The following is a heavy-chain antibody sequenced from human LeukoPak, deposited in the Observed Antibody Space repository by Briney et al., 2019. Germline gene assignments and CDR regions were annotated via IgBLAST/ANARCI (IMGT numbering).Heavy chain of an antibody. V-gene: IGHV4-34*01. J-gene: IGHJ4*02. CDR2: INNMRST. Sequence: SESMSLTCAVYGGSLSGYYWSWVSPPPGKGLEWIGEINNMRSTNYNPSLKSGISISVDTTKNQFSLKLSSVTAADTAVYYCARGHYSSTLYYWGQGTLVTVSS. CDR1: GGSLSGYY. D-gene: IGHD6-13*01. CDR3: ARGHYSSTLYY.